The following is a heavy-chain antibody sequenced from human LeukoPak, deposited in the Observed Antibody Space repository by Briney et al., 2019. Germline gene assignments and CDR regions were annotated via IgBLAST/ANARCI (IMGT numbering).Heavy chain of an antibody. CDR2: ISGSGDET. CDR1: GFTFSNFA. J-gene: IGHJ4*02. Sequence: GGSLRLSCAASGFTFSNFAMIWVRQAPGKGLEWVSAISGSGDETHYADSVKGRFTISRDNSKSVLYMQLNNLRLEDTAVYYCGEGHWGRGTLVTVS. V-gene: IGHV3-23*01. CDR3: GEGH.